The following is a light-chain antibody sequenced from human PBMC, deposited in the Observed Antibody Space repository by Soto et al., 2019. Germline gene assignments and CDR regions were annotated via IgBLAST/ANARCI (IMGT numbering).Light chain of an antibody. CDR2: GAS. CDR3: QQYNNWPS. Sequence: EIMLTQSPATLSLSPGERATLSCRANQSISNYLAWYQQRPGQAPRLLISGASMRATGVPARFSGSGSGTEFTLAITSLQSEDFAVYYCQQYNNWPSLGQGTRLEIK. CDR1: QSISNY. J-gene: IGKJ5*01. V-gene: IGKV3-15*01.